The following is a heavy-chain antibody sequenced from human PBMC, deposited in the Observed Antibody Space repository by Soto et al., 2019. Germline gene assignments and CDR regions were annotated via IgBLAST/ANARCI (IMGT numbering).Heavy chain of an antibody. V-gene: IGHV4-39*01. CDR2: IYYSGST. CDR1: GGSIRSSSYY. CDR3: ARWFGEGNCFDP. D-gene: IGHD3-10*01. J-gene: IGHJ5*02. Sequence: SETLCLTCPVSGGSIRSSSYYWVWIRQPPGKGLEWIGSIYYSGSTYYNPSLKSRVTISVDTSKNQFSLKLSSVTAADTAVYYCARWFGEGNCFDPWGQGTLVTISS.